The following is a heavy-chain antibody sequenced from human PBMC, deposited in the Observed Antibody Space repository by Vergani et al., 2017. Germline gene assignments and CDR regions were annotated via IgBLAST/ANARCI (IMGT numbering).Heavy chain of an antibody. CDR1: GFTFSGSA. CDR2: IRSKANSYAT. Sequence: EVQLVESGGGLVQPGGSLKLSCAASGFTFSGSAMHWVRQASGKGLEWVGRIRSKANSYATAYAASVKGRFTISRDDSKNTAYLQMNSLKTEDTAVYYCARGSKAAMHAFDIWGQGTMVTVSS. V-gene: IGHV3-73*01. CDR3: ARGSKAAMHAFDI. J-gene: IGHJ3*02. D-gene: IGHD2-2*01.